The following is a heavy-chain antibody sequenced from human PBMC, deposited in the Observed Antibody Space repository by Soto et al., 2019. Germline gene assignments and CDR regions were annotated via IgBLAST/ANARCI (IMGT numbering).Heavy chain of an antibody. CDR3: ARGNHRWLQLWYFDL. CDR2: IIPIFGTA. J-gene: IGHJ2*01. CDR1: GGTFSSYT. V-gene: IGHV1-69*12. Sequence: QVQLVQSGAEVKKPGSSVTVSCKASGGTFSSYTISWVRQAPGQGLEWMGGIIPIFGTANYAQKVQGRVTITADESTSTAYMALSSLRSEDTAVYYCARGNHRWLQLWYFDLWGRGTLVTVSS. D-gene: IGHD5-12*01.